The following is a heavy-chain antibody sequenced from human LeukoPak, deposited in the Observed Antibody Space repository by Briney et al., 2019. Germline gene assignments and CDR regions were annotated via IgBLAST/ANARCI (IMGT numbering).Heavy chain of an antibody. Sequence: GGPLRLPCAASGFTFSRYSMNGVPQAPGRGLEWVSSFSRSRSYIYYAGSVKGRFTISRDIAKNSRYLQMNGVRAEDTPVYYCAREGQCSGWYDDYYYYMDVWGKGTTVTVSS. V-gene: IGHV3-21*01. J-gene: IGHJ6*03. CDR1: GFTFSRYS. CDR2: FSRSRSYI. CDR3: AREGQCSGWYDDYYYYMDV. D-gene: IGHD6-19*01.